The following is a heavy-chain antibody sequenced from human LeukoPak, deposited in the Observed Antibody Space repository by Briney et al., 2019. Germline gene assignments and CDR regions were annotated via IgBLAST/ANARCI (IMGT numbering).Heavy chain of an antibody. CDR2: MLFSGST. CDR3: AREKDTGSNHAKIRYDI. CDR1: GGPINSHY. J-gene: IGHJ3*02. V-gene: IGHV4-59*11. Sequence: PSETLSLTCTVSGGPINSHYWSWIRQSPGKGLEWLGYMLFSGSTNYNPSLGGRITLSVDASKKQFSLNLTSVTAADTAVYYCAREKDTGSNHAKIRYDIWGQGTMVTVSS. D-gene: IGHD1-26*01.